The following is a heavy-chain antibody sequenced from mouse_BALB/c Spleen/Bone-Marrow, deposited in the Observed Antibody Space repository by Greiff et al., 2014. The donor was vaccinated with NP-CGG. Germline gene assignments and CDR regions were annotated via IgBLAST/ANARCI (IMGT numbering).Heavy chain of an antibody. CDR2: INPYNGGT. V-gene: IGHV1S30*01. Sequence: EVQLQQSGPELVKPGPSVKISCKASGYSFTGYYMHWAKQSHGKSLEWIGEINPYNGGTSYNQKFKGKATLTVDPSSSTAFIELRSLTSEDSLVYYCARQLYGNYTYWGQGTLVTVSA. D-gene: IGHD2-10*02. CDR1: GYSFTGYY. J-gene: IGHJ3*01. CDR3: ARQLYGNYTY.